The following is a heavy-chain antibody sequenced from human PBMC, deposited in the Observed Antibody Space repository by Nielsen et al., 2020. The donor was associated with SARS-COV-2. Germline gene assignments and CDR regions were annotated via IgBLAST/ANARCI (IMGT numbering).Heavy chain of an antibody. CDR1: GFTFDDYA. Sequence: GGSLRLSCVTSGFTFDDYAMNWVRQAPGKGLEWVSGIRWDSNHIDYADSVKGRFTISRDNAKKSLYLQMNSLRPEDTALYYCAREDPGYFGMDAWGQGTTVVVSS. J-gene: IGHJ6*02. V-gene: IGHV3-9*01. D-gene: IGHD2-2*03. CDR2: IRWDSNHI. CDR3: AREDPGYFGMDA.